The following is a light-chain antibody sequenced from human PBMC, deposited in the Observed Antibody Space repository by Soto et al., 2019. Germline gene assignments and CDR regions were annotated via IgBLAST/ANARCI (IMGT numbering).Light chain of an antibody. V-gene: IGKV1-9*01. CDR2: ASS. Sequence: DILLTQSPSFLSASVGDRVTITCRASQGISSYLAWYQQTPGKAPKLLIYASSTLQSGVTSRFSGSGSGTEFTLTISNLQPEDFATYFCQQLNTFPITFGQGTRLEIK. J-gene: IGKJ5*01. CDR1: QGISSY. CDR3: QQLNTFPIT.